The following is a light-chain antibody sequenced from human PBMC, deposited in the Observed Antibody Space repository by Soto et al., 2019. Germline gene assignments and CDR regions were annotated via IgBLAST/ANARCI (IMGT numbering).Light chain of an antibody. V-gene: IGKV3-11*01. CDR1: QSVSSY. CDR3: QQRSNWPVT. J-gene: IGKJ1*01. Sequence: EIVLTQSPATLSLSPGEGATLSCRANQSVSSYLAWYQQKPGQAPRLLIYDASNRATGIPARFSGSGSGTDFTLTISSLEPEDFAVYYCQQRSNWPVTFGLGTKV. CDR2: DAS.